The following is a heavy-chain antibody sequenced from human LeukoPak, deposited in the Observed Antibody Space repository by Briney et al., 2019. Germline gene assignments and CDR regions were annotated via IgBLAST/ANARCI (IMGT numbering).Heavy chain of an antibody. CDR2: ISYDGSNK. CDR3: ARDQMISAAGLDY. V-gene: IGHV3-30-3*01. D-gene: IGHD6-13*01. J-gene: IGHJ4*02. Sequence: GKTLRLSCTASGFTFSSFAMHWVRQAPGKGLEWVAVISYDGSNKYFADSVKGRFTISRDNSKNTLYLQMNSLRAEDTAVFYCARDQMISAAGLDYWGQGTLVTVSS. CDR1: GFTFSSFA.